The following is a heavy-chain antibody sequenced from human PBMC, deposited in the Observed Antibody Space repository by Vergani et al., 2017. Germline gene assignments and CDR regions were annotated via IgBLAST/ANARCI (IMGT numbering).Heavy chain of an antibody. CDR1: GGSISSYY. J-gene: IGHJ5*02. CDR2: IYYSGST. Sequence: QVQLQESGPGLVKPSETLSLTCTVSGGSISSYYWSWIRQPPGKGLEWIGYIYYSGSTNYNPSLTSRVTISVDTSKNQFSLKLSSVTAADTAVYYCARFTQLLSNWFDPWGQGTLVTVSS. D-gene: IGHD2-2*01. CDR3: ARFTQLLSNWFDP. V-gene: IGHV4-59*01.